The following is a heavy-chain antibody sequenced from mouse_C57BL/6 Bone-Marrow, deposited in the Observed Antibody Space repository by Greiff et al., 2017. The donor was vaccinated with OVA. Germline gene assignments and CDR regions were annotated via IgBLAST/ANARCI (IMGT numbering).Heavy chain of an antibody. CDR2: INPNYGTT. J-gene: IGHJ3*01. V-gene: IGHV1-39*01. D-gene: IGHD1-1*01. Sequence: VQLQQSGPELVKPGASVKISCKASGYSFTDYNMNWVKQSNGKSLEWIGVINPNYGTTSYNQKFKGKATLSVDQSSSTVYMQLNSLTSEDSSVYYCARSPLIYYYGSSPCWFAYWGQGTLVTVSA. CDR1: GYSFTDYN. CDR3: ARSPLIYYYGSSPCWFAY.